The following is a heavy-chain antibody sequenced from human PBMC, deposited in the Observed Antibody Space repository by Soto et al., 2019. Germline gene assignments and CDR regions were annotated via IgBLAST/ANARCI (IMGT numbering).Heavy chain of an antibody. CDR3: ARGREKARHYLYY. V-gene: IGHV1-69*01. J-gene: IGHJ4*02. CDR1: GGIFSNYA. Sequence: QVQLVQSGAEVKKPGSSVKVSCKASGGIFSNYAISWVRQAPGQGLEWMGGIIPVFGTANYAQKFQGRVTITADASTNTAYMEVSSLRSEDTAVYYCARGREKARHYLYYWGQGTLVTVSS. CDR2: IIPVFGTA. D-gene: IGHD1-26*01.